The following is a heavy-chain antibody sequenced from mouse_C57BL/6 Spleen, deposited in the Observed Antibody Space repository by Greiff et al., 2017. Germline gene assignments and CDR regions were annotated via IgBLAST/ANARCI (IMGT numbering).Heavy chain of an antibody. J-gene: IGHJ4*01. CDR1: GFTFSDYY. CDR3: AREGLRAYYYAMDY. V-gene: IGHV5-16*01. D-gene: IGHD1-1*01. CDR2: INYDGSST. Sequence: EVQRVESEGGLVQPGSSMKLSCTASGFTFSDYYMAWVRQVPEKGLEWVANINYDGSSTYYLDSLKSRFIISRDNAKNILYLQMSSLKSEDTATYYCAREGLRAYYYAMDYWGQGTSVTVSS.